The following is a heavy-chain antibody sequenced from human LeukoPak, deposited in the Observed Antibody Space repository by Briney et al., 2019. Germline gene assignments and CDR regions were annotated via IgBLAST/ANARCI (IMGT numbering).Heavy chain of an antibody. J-gene: IGHJ4*02. CDR3: ARSLDTAYCGGDCYVDY. Sequence: SETLSLTCTVSGGSISSSSYYWGWIRQPPGKGLEWIGSIYYSGSTYYNPSLKSRVTISVDTSKNQFSLKLSSVTAADTAVYYCARSLDTAYCGGDCYVDYWGQGTLVTVSS. CDR1: GGSISSSSYY. D-gene: IGHD2-21*02. V-gene: IGHV4-39*07. CDR2: IYYSGST.